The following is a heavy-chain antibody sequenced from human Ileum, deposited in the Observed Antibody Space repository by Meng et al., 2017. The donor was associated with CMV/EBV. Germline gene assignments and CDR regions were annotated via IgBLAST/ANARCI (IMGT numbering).Heavy chain of an antibody. CDR2: MSPDGSHI. D-gene: IGHD7-27*01. CDR1: GFTLRNNH. Sequence: CTASGFTLRNNHMNWVRQAPGKGLEWVSRMSPDGSHIDYVDSVKGRFTISSDNSKSTLWLQMNSLRVEATAVYYCAKAVPGWGYFDLWGRGTLVTVSS. CDR3: AKAVPGWGYFDL. V-gene: IGHV3-23*01. J-gene: IGHJ2*01.